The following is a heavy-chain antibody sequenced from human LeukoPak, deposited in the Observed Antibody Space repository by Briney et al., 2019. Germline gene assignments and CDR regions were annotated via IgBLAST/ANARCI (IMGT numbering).Heavy chain of an antibody. CDR1: GFTFSSYG. Sequence: GGSLRLSCAASGFTFSSYGMQWVGQDPGKGLVWGAVISYDGGNKYYVDSVKGRFTISRDNSKNTLYLQMNSLRAEDTAVYYCARPQSGTDPAGAVWGHGTTVTVSS. V-gene: IGHV3-30*03. CDR2: ISYDGGNK. D-gene: IGHD1-1*01. CDR3: ARPQSGTDPAGAV. J-gene: IGHJ6*02.